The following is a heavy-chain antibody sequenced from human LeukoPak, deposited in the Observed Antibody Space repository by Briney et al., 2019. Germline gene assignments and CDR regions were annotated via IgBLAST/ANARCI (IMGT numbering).Heavy chain of an antibody. CDR3: ARQSISGSSLSYFDY. D-gene: IGHD3-22*01. CDR2: IYDSGST. Sequence: SETLSLTCTVSGGSISSYYWSWIRQPPGKGLEWIGNIYDSGSTNYNPSLKSRITISVDTSKNQCSLKLSSVTAADTAVYYCARQSISGSSLSYFDYWGQGTLVNVSS. J-gene: IGHJ4*02. CDR1: GGSISSYY. V-gene: IGHV4-59*01.